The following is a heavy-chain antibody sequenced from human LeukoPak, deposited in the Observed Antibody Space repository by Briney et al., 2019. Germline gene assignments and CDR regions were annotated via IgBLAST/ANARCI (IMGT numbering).Heavy chain of an antibody. Sequence: PGGSLRLSCAASGFTFSSFWMSWVRQAPGKGLEWVANIKQDGSEKYYVDSVKGRFTISRDNAKNSLYLQMNSLRAEDTAVYYCARGFYGSGSYYPFDYWGQGTLVTVSS. CDR1: GFTFSSFW. CDR3: ARGFYGSGSYYPFDY. V-gene: IGHV3-7*01. J-gene: IGHJ4*02. D-gene: IGHD3-10*01. CDR2: IKQDGSEK.